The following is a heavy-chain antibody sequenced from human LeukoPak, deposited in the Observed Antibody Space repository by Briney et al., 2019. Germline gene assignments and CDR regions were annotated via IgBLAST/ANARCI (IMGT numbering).Heavy chain of an antibody. Sequence: GGSLRLSCGASGFTFSSYWMSWVRQAPGKGLEWVANIKQDGSEKYYVDSVKGRFTISRDNAKNSLYLQMNSLRAEDTAVYYCAREYYYGSAILYFFDYWGQGTLVTVSS. V-gene: IGHV3-7*01. CDR3: AREYYYGSAILYFFDY. CDR1: GFTFSSYW. D-gene: IGHD3-10*01. J-gene: IGHJ4*02. CDR2: IKQDGSEK.